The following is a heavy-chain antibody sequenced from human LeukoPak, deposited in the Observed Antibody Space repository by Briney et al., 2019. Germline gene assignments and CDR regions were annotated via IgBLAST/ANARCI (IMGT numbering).Heavy chain of an antibody. V-gene: IGHV4-59*08. CDR1: GASISSYY. CDR2: IYYSGST. Sequence: SETLSLTCTVSGASISSYYWSWIRQPPGKGLEWIGFIYYSGSTNYNPSLKSRVTISVDTSKNHFSLKLSSVTAADTAVYYCAGNIVVVRPDAFDIWGQGTTVTVS. J-gene: IGHJ3*02. D-gene: IGHD2-2*01. CDR3: AGNIVVVRPDAFDI.